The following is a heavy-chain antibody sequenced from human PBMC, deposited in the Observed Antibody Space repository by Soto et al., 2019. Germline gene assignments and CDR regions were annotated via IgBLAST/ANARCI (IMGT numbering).Heavy chain of an antibody. V-gene: IGHV3-33*03. CDR3: ASYAGYSSSWHFDY. CDR2: IWYDGSNK. Sequence: GALRLSCAASGLTFSSYGMHGVRQAPGKGLEWVAVIWYDGSNKYYADSVKGRFTISRDNAKNTLYLQMNSLRAEDTAVYYCASYAGYSSSWHFDYWGQGTLVTVSS. CDR1: GLTFSSYG. D-gene: IGHD6-13*01. J-gene: IGHJ4*02.